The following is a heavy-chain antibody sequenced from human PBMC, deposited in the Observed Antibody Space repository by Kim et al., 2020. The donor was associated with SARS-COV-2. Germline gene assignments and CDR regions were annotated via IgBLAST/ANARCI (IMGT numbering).Heavy chain of an antibody. Sequence: YADSVQGRFTVSRDNAKNTLYLQMDSLRVEDTALYYCAKDHESSGWPTFDYWGQGVLVTVSS. CDR3: AKDHESSGWPTFDY. V-gene: IGHV3-23*01. J-gene: IGHJ4*02. D-gene: IGHD3-22*01.